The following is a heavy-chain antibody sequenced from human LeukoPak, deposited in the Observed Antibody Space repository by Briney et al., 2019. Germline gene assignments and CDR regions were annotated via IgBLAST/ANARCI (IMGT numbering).Heavy chain of an antibody. CDR1: GFTFSSYS. CDR2: ISSSSSYI. Sequence: GGSLRLSCAASGFTFSSYSMNWVRQAPGKGLEWVTSISSSSSYIYYADSVKGRFTISRDNAKNSLYLQMNSLRDENTAVYYCXXXXXXXXXXXXDYYYYYGMDVWGQGTTVTVSS. J-gene: IGHJ6*02. V-gene: IGHV3-21*01. CDR3: XXXXXXXXXXXXDYYYYYGMDV.